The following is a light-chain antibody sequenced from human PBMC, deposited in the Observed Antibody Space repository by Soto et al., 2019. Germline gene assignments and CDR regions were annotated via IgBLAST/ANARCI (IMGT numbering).Light chain of an antibody. Sequence: QSALTQPPSASGSPGQSVTISCTGTKNDIGVYDFVSWYQHHPGKAPRLIIYEVVQRPSGVADRFSGSKSGNTASLTVSGLQAADEADYFCKSYAGSNTYVFGSGFKLTVL. J-gene: IGLJ1*01. CDR2: EVV. CDR1: KNDIGVYDF. V-gene: IGLV2-8*01. CDR3: KSYAGSNTYV.